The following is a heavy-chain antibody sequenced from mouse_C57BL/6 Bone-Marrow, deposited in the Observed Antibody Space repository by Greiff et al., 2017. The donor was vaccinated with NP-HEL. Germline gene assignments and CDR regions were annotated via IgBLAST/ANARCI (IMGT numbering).Heavy chain of an antibody. Sequence: VQLQQSGAELVRPGASVKLSCTASGFNIKDDYMHWVKQRPEQGLEWIGWIDPENGDTEYASKFQGKATITADTSSNTAYLQLSSLTSENTAVYYCTTLLLRYWGQGTSVTVSS. CDR3: TTLLLRY. V-gene: IGHV14-4*01. CDR1: GFNIKDDY. J-gene: IGHJ4*01. CDR2: IDPENGDT. D-gene: IGHD1-1*01.